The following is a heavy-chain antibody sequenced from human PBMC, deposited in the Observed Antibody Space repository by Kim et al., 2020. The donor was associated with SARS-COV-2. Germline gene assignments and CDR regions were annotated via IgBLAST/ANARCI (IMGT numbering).Heavy chain of an antibody. CDR1: GFTFSSYG. V-gene: IGHV3-30*18. D-gene: IGHD1-26*01. CDR2: ISYDGSNK. CDR3: AKGDLVSGELLFDAFDI. J-gene: IGHJ3*02. Sequence: GGSLRLSCAASGFTFSSYGMHWVRQAPGKGLEWVAVISYDGSNKYYADSVKGRFTISRDNSKNTLYLQMNSLRAEDTAVYYCAKGDLVSGELLFDAFDIWGQGTMVTVSS.